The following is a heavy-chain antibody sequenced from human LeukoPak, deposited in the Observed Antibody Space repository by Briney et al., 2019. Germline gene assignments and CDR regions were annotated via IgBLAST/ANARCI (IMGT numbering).Heavy chain of an antibody. V-gene: IGHV3-7*01. Sequence: GGSLRLSCAASGFTFSSYWMSWVRQAPGKGLEWVANIKQDGSEKYYVDSVKGRFTISRDNAKNSLYLQMNSLRAEDTAVYYCARPILPLGATHGMDVWGQGTTVTVSS. CDR1: GFTFSSYW. CDR2: IKQDGSEK. CDR3: ARPILPLGATHGMDV. J-gene: IGHJ6*02. D-gene: IGHD1-26*01.